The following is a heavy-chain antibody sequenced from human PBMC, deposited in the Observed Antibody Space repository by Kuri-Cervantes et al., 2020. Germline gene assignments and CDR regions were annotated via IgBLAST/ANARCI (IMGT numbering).Heavy chain of an antibody. CDR1: GFTFSSYG. J-gene: IGHJ4*02. V-gene: IGHV3-33*01. Sequence: GGSLRLSCAASGFTFSSYGMPWVRQAPGKGLEWVAVIWYDGSNKYYADSVKGRFTISRDNSKDTLYLQMNSLRAEDTAVYYCARDISSSCFDYWGQGTLVTVSS. CDR3: ARDISSSCFDY. D-gene: IGHD6-13*01. CDR2: IWYDGSNK.